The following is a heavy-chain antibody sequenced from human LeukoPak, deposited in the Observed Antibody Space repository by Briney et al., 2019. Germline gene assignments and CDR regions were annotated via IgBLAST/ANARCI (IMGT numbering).Heavy chain of an antibody. CDR2: IYHSGST. D-gene: IGHD3-22*01. CDR1: GYSISSGYY. V-gene: IGHV4-38-2*02. Sequence: PSETLSLTCTVSGYSISSGYYWGWIRQPPGKGLEWIGSIYHSGSTYYNPSLKSRVTISVDTSKNQFSLKLSSVTAADTAVYYCARIAVVNYDAFDIWGQGTMVTVSS. J-gene: IGHJ3*02. CDR3: ARIAVVNYDAFDI.